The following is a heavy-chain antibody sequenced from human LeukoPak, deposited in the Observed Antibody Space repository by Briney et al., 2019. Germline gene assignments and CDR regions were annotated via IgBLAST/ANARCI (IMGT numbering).Heavy chain of an antibody. CDR3: ARAAHYYDSSGYFSVGPDY. CDR2: IYSGGST. V-gene: IGHV3-53*01. J-gene: IGHJ4*02. Sequence: GGSLRLSCAASGFTVSSNYMSWVRQAPGKGLEWVSVIYSGGSTYYADSVKGRFTISRDNSKNTLYLQMNSLRAEDTAVYYCARAAHYYDSSGYFSVGPDYWGQGTLVTVSS. D-gene: IGHD3-22*01. CDR1: GFTVSSNY.